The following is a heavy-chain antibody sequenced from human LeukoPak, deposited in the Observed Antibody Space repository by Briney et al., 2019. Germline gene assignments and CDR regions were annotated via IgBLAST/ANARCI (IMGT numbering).Heavy chain of an antibody. V-gene: IGHV3-23*01. J-gene: IGHJ5*02. CDR3: AKGGYTTWFAP. CDR1: GFTFSDYS. CDR2: IRVIPSVT. D-gene: IGHD2-15*01. Sequence: GGSLRLSCAASGFTFSDYSMNWVRQPPGRGLEWVSTIRVIPSVTFYADSVKGRFTISRDNSKNIVSLEMNSLRAEDTAIYYCAKGGYTTWFAPWGQGTLVTVSS.